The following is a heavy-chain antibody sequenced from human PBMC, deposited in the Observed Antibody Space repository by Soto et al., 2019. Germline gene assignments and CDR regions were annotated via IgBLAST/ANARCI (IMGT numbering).Heavy chain of an antibody. CDR1: GFTFSSYA. J-gene: IGHJ1*01. Sequence: EVQLLESGGGLVQPGGSLRLSCAASGFTFSSYAMSWVRQAPGKGLEWVSGISGSGDSTYYADSVKGRFTISRDNSQKTGYLQMNSLRAEDTAVYYCAKGVPGIAVAGTGYFQHWGQGTLVTVSS. V-gene: IGHV3-23*01. CDR2: ISGSGDST. CDR3: AKGVPGIAVAGTGYFQH. D-gene: IGHD6-19*01.